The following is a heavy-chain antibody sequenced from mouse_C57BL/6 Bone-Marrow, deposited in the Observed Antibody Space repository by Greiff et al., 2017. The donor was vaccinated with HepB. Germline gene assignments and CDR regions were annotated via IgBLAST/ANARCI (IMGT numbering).Heavy chain of an antibody. CDR3: VYDYDEGYAMDY. CDR1: GYAFSSSW. D-gene: IGHD2-4*01. V-gene: IGHV1-82*01. CDR2: IYPGDGDT. J-gene: IGHJ4*01. Sequence: VKLMESGPELVKPGASVKISCKASGYAFSSSWMNWVKQRPGKGLEWIGRIYPGDGDTNYNGKFKGKATLTADKSSSTAYMQLSSLTSEDSAVYFCVYDYDEGYAMDYWGQGTSVTVSS.